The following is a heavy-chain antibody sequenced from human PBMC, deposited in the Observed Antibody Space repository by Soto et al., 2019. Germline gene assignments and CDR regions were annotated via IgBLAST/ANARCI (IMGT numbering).Heavy chain of an antibody. Sequence: SATLSLTCVVYGGSFSSYSWTWLRQSPGKGLEWIGEITHGGSTDYNPALKSRLVMSVDTSKNQFSLRVTSVTAADAAVYFCARARFDSWSHIYYGLDVWGQGTMVTVSS. CDR2: ITHGGST. V-gene: IGHV4-34*01. CDR3: ARARFDSWSHIYYGLDV. CDR1: GGSFSSYS. D-gene: IGHD3-3*01. J-gene: IGHJ6*02.